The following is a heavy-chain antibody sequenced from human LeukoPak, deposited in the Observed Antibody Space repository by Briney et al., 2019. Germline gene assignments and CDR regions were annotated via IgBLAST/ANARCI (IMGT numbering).Heavy chain of an antibody. CDR1: GGSLSGYY. D-gene: IGHD3-22*01. CDR2: MNHSGST. V-gene: IGHV4-34*01. Sequence: SETLSLTCAVYGGSLSGYYWSWIRQSAGKGLEWIGEMNHSGSTNYNPSLKSRVTISVDTSKHQSSLKLSSVTAAETAVYYCARLVPKGGYYYDSSGYRVHYYMDVWGKGTTVTISS. J-gene: IGHJ6*03. CDR3: ARLVPKGGYYYDSSGYRVHYYMDV.